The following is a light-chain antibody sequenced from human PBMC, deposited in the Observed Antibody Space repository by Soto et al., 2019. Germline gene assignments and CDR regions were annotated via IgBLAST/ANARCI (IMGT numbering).Light chain of an antibody. J-gene: IGLJ1*01. V-gene: IGLV1-47*01. Sequence: QSALTQPPSASGTPGQRVTISCSGSSSNIGSNYVYWYQQLPGTAPKLLIYRNNQRPSGVPDRFSGSKSGTSASLAISGLRSEDEADYYCAAWDDSLSGHYVFGTGTKVNVL. CDR1: SSNIGSNY. CDR3: AAWDDSLSGHYV. CDR2: RNN.